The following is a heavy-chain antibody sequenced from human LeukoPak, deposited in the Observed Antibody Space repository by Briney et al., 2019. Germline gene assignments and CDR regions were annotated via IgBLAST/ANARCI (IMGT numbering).Heavy chain of an antibody. J-gene: IGHJ3*02. CDR1: GGSISSYY. V-gene: IGHV4-59*01. D-gene: IGHD3-22*01. Sequence: SETLSLTGTVSGGSISSYYWSWIRQPPGKGLEWIGYIYYSGSTNYNPSLKSRVTISVDTSKNQFSLKLSSVTAADTAVYYCAREGGSGYYYDAFDIWGQGTMVTVSS. CDR3: AREGGSGYYYDAFDI. CDR2: IYYSGST.